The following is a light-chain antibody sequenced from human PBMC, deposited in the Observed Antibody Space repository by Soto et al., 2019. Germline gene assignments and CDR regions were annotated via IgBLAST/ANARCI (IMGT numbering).Light chain of an antibody. J-gene: IGKJ4*01. CDR3: QQRTNWPLT. CDR2: DAS. Sequence: EIVLTQSPATLSLSPGERATLFCRASQTISNYLAWYQQKPGQAPRLLIYDASNRAAGIPAGFSGSGSGTDFILTISSLEPEDLAVYYCQQRTNWPLTFGGGTKVEIK. CDR1: QTISNY. V-gene: IGKV3-11*01.